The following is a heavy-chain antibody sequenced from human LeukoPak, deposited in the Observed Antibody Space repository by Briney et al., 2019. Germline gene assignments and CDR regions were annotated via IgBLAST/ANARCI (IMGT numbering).Heavy chain of an antibody. CDR1: GFTFSSYA. CDR2: IYYSGST. Sequence: KAGGSLRLSCAASGFTFSSYAMSWVRQPPGKGLEWIGSIYYSGSTYYNPSLKSRVTISVDTSKNQFSLKLSSVTAADTAVYYCARVSSHYDFWSGYPYYYYYYMDVWGKGTTVTVSS. V-gene: IGHV4-39*07. D-gene: IGHD3-3*01. CDR3: ARVSSHYDFWSGYPYYYYYYMDV. J-gene: IGHJ6*03.